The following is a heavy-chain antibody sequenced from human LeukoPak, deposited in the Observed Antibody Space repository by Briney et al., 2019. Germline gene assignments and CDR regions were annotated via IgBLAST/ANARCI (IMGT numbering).Heavy chain of an antibody. Sequence: SETLSLTCAVYGGSFSGYYWSWIRQPPGKGLEWIGEINHSGSTNYNPSLKSRVTISVDTSKNQFSLKLSSVTAADTAVYYCARGRLRMSGYGSFDYWGQGTLATVSS. J-gene: IGHJ4*02. V-gene: IGHV4-34*01. CDR3: ARGRLRMSGYGSFDY. D-gene: IGHD5-12*01. CDR2: INHSGST. CDR1: GGSFSGYY.